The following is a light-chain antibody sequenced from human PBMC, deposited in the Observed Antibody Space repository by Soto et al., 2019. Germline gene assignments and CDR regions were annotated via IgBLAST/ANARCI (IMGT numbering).Light chain of an antibody. Sequence: IVLTQSPATLTITQGERATLSCRASPSVTNFLAWYQQKPGQAPRLLIYGAFNRATGIPARFSGSGSGTDFTLTISSLEPEDSAVYYCQQRNVWPPVTFGQGTRLEIK. V-gene: IGKV3-11*01. J-gene: IGKJ5*01. CDR3: QQRNVWPPVT. CDR2: GAF. CDR1: PSVTNF.